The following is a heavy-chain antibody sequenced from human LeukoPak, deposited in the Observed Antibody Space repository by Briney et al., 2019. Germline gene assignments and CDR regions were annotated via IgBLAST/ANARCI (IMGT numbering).Heavy chain of an antibody. V-gene: IGHV1-18*01. Sequence: ASVTVSCTASGYTFTSYGISWVRQAPGQGLEWIGWISAYNGNTNYAQKLQGRVTMTTDTSTSTAYMELRSLRSDDTAVYYCASTLGYCSSTSCYYSYYGMDVWGQGTTVTVSS. CDR2: ISAYNGNT. CDR1: GYTFTSYG. CDR3: ASTLGYCSSTSCYYSYYGMDV. J-gene: IGHJ6*02. D-gene: IGHD2-2*01.